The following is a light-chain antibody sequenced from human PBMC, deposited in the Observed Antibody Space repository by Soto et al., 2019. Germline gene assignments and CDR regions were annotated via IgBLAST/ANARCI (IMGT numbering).Light chain of an antibody. CDR2: EVS. J-gene: IGLJ3*02. Sequence: QSVLTQPASVSGSPGQSITISCTGTSSDVGAYNYVSWYQQHPGQAPKLIISEVSDRPSGVSNRFSGSKSGNTASLTVSGLQAEDEADYFCTSYTTSSSFWVFGGGTKLTVL. V-gene: IGLV2-14*01. CDR1: SSDVGAYNY. CDR3: TSYTTSSSFWV.